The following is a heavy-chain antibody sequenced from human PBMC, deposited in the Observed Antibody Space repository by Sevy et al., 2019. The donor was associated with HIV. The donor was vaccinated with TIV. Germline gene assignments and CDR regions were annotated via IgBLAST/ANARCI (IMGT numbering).Heavy chain of an antibody. CDR2: ISYSGAT. CDR1: GDSISSYGHF. CDR3: AKIFDH. J-gene: IGHJ5*02. Sequence: SETLSLTCSVSGDSISSYGHFWGWIRQPPGKGLEWIGDISYSGATNYHPSLRSRDTISVDTSKNQFYLKLTSVTAADTAVYYCAKIFDHWGQGTLVTVSS. V-gene: IGHV4-39*01.